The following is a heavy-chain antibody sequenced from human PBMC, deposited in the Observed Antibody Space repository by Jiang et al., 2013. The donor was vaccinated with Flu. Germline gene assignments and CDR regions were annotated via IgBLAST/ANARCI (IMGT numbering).Heavy chain of an antibody. D-gene: IGHD2-2*01. V-gene: IGHV1-69*01. CDR1: GGTFSSYA. Sequence: GAEVKKPGSSVKVSCKASGGTFSSYAISWVRQAPGQGLEWMGGIIPIFGTANYAQKFQGRVTITADESTSTAYMELSSLRSEDTAVYYCARSKIVVVPAVYFNWFDPWGQGTLVTVSS. J-gene: IGHJ5*02. CDR3: ARSKIVVVPAVYFNWFDP. CDR2: IIPIFGTA.